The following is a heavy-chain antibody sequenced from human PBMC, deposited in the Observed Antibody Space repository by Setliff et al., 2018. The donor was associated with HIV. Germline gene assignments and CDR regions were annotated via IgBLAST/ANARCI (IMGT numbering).Heavy chain of an antibody. Sequence: ASVKVSCKASGYTFTTYSIHWVRQAPGRGLEWMGMINPSGRTTIYAENLQGRVTMTRDTSTSTVSMELSSLKSEDAAVYYCARGDTPSYYYYYYMDVWGKGTTVTVSS. J-gene: IGHJ6*03. V-gene: IGHV1-46*01. D-gene: IGHD2-15*01. CDR3: ARGDTPSYYYYYYMDV. CDR1: GYTFTTYS. CDR2: INPSGRTT.